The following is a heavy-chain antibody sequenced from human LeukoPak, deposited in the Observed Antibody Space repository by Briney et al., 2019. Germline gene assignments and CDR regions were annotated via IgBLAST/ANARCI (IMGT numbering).Heavy chain of an antibody. J-gene: IGHJ4*02. CDR3: ARVTGSIDY. D-gene: IGHD1-26*01. CDR2: MNLKSGNT. CDR1: GYTFTSYD. V-gene: IGHV1-8*01. Sequence: ASVKVSRKASGYTFTSYDINWVRQATGQGLEWMGWMNLKSGNTGYAEKFQGRVTMTRDTSISTAYMELSSLRSEDTVVYYCARVTGSIDYWGQGTLVTVSS.